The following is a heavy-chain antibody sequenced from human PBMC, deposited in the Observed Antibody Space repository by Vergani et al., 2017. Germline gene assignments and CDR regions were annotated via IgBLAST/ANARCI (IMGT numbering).Heavy chain of an antibody. D-gene: IGHD4-17*01. CDR2: ISGSGGST. Sequence: EVQLLESGGGLVQPGGSLRLSCAASGFTFSSYAMSWVRQAPGKGLEWVSAISGSGGSTYYADSVKGRFTISRDNSKNTLYLQMNSLRAEDTAVYYCARDQRGYGDLTHFDYWGQGTLVTVSS. V-gene: IGHV3-23*01. CDR3: ARDQRGYGDLTHFDY. J-gene: IGHJ4*02. CDR1: GFTFSSYA.